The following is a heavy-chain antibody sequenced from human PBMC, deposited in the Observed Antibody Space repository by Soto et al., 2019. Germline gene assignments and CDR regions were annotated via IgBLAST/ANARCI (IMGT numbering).Heavy chain of an antibody. V-gene: IGHV1-69*12. CDR1: GATFSISV. CDR3: ARDLVGGYEPGDY. CDR2: IISMFGTP. D-gene: IGHD5-12*01. Sequence: QVQLVQSGAELKKPGSSVKVSCRASGATFSISVFNWVRQAPGQGLEWMGGIISMFGTPNYSQKFQGRVTISADESRSTGYMELNNLRSDDTAIYYCARDLVGGYEPGDYWGQGTQVTVSS. J-gene: IGHJ4*02.